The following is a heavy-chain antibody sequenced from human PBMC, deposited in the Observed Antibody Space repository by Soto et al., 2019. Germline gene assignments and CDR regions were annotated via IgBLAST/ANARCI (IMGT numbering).Heavy chain of an antibody. CDR3: AREIVVVVAATPALNGMDV. V-gene: IGHV1-46*03. Sequence: GASVKVSCKASGYIFTNYGISWVRQAPGQGLEWMGIINPSGGSTSYAQKFQGRVTMTRDTSTSTVYMELSSLRSEDTAVYYCAREIVVVVAATPALNGMDVWGQGTTVTVSS. D-gene: IGHD2-15*01. CDR1: GYIFTNYG. J-gene: IGHJ6*02. CDR2: INPSGGST.